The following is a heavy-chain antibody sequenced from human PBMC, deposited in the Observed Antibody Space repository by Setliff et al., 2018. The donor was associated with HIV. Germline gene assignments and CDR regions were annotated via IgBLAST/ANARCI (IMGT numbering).Heavy chain of an antibody. CDR3: AVASIVSTARWNH. CDR2: INPNTGGT. CDR1: GYSFTGYY. D-gene: IGHD1-26*01. J-gene: IGHJ5*02. Sequence: GASVKVSCKASGYSFTGYYIHWVRQAPGQGLEWMGWINPNTGGTNYAQNFQGRVTMTRDTSISTAYMDLSSLTSDDTAVYYCAVASIVSTARWNHWGRGTLVTVSS. V-gene: IGHV1-2*02.